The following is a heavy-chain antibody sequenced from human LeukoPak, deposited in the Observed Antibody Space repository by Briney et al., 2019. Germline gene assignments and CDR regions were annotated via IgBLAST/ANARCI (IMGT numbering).Heavy chain of an antibody. CDR2: INPNSGGT. Sequence: ASVKVSCKASGYTFTGYYIHWVRQAPGQGLEWMGWINPNSGGTNYAQNFRGRVTMTRDTSISTVYMGLSRLRSDDRAVYYCASQGSGYDSPIDHWGQGTPVTVSS. J-gene: IGHJ4*02. D-gene: IGHD5-12*01. CDR3: ASQGSGYDSPIDH. V-gene: IGHV1-2*02. CDR1: GYTFTGYY.